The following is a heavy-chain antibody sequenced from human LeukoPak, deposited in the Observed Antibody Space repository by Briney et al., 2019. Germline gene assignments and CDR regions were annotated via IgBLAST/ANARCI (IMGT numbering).Heavy chain of an antibody. Sequence: PGRSLRLSCAASGFTFSDYYMSWIRQAPGKGLEWVSYISSSGSTIYYADSVKGRFTISRDNAKNSLYLQMNSLRAEDTAVYYCARLRIQLWYFDYWGQGTLVTVSS. CDR3: ARLRIQLWYFDY. V-gene: IGHV3-11*04. J-gene: IGHJ4*02. D-gene: IGHD5-18*01. CDR2: ISSSGSTI. CDR1: GFTFSDYY.